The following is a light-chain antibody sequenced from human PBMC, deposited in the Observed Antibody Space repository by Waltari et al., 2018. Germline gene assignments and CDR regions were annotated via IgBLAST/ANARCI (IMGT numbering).Light chain of an antibody. Sequence: SYDVTQPRSVSVSPGQTASITCGGDNSGSKNVHWYQQKPAQAPVLVIYYDSDRPSGIPERFSGSNSGNTATLTISGVEAGDEADYYCQVWDSSGDHGLFGGGTRLTVL. V-gene: IGLV3-21*01. J-gene: IGLJ2*01. CDR2: YDS. CDR3: QVWDSSGDHGL. CDR1: NSGSKN.